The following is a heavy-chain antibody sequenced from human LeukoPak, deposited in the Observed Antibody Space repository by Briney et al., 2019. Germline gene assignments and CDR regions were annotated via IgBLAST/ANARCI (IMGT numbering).Heavy chain of an antibody. V-gene: IGHV4-59*01. J-gene: IGHJ2*01. Sequence: SETLSLTCAVSGASISSYYWSWSRRPPGKGLEWIAFIYYSGSTKYNPSLKSRVTISVDTSKNQFSLKLSSVTAADTAVYYCARARYGGNSEGYFDLWGRGTLVTVSS. D-gene: IGHD4-23*01. CDR1: GASISSYY. CDR2: IYYSGST. CDR3: ARARYGGNSEGYFDL.